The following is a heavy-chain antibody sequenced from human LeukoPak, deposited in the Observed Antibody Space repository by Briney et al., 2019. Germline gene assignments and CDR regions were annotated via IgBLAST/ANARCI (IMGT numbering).Heavy chain of an antibody. CDR3: ASLLGYYYHSSGYSGHMVDY. V-gene: IGHV4-39*01. D-gene: IGHD3-22*01. CDR2: IYYSWST. Sequence: SETLCLTCTVSGGSLRSYYWGWIRQPPGRGLEGMGGIYYSWSTYYNPSLKSRVTISVETSKNQFSLKLSSVTAADTAVYYCASLLGYYYHSSGYSGHMVDYWGQGTLVSVSS. J-gene: IGHJ4*02. CDR1: GGSLRSYY.